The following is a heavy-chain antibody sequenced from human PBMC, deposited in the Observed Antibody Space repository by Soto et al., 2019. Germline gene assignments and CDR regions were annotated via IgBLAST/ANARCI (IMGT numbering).Heavy chain of an antibody. V-gene: IGHV3-13*01. CDR2: IGVAGDT. Sequence: GGSVRLSCAASGFVFIDHDMHWVRQVPGKGLEWVSEIGVAGDTYYPDSVKGRFTISRENARKTLYLQMTSLRVGDTATYYCVRDRYYGSGSLFENWGQGTPVTVSS. D-gene: IGHD3-10*01. CDR1: GFVFIDHD. J-gene: IGHJ1*01. CDR3: VRDRYYGSGSLFEN.